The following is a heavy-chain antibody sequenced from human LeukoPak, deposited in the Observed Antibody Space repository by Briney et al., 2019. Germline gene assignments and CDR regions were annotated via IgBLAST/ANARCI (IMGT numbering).Heavy chain of an antibody. Sequence: SETLSLTCRVSDDPISSYYWNWIRQPPGKPLEWIGYTHYSGNTNYNPSLKSRVTTLVDMSKNQFSLKLSSVTAADTAVYYCARSSFGGISPLGFDYWGQGTLVTVSS. V-gene: IGHV4-59*08. D-gene: IGHD3-10*01. CDR2: THYSGNT. CDR3: ARSSFGGISPLGFDY. CDR1: DDPISSYY. J-gene: IGHJ4*02.